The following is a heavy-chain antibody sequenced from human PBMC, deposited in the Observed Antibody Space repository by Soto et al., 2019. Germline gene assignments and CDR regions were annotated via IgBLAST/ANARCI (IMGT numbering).Heavy chain of an antibody. V-gene: IGHV4-59*01. CDR1: GDSLSRNY. CDR2: IYYSGST. Sequence: SETLSLTCTASGDSLSRNYRTWIRQSPGKGLEWIGHIYYSGSTKYNPSLKSRVLISIDTSKNQFSLRLTSVTAADTATDDFAIIRGAYVCTNCIDPWAQGALVTVSS. CDR3: AIIRGAYVCTNCIDP. D-gene: IGHD3-16*01. J-gene: IGHJ5*02.